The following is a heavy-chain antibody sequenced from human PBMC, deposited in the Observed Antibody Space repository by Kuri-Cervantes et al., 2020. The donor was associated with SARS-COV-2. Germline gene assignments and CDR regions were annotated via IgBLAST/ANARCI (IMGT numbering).Heavy chain of an antibody. Sequence: SETLSLTCTVSGGSISSYYWSWIRQPPGKGLEWIGYIYYSGSTNYNPSLKSRVTISLDTSKDHFSLKLHSVTAADTAVYYCASVVTAIDYWGQGTLVTVSS. J-gene: IGHJ4*02. CDR3: ASVVTAIDY. D-gene: IGHD2-21*02. CDR2: IYYSGST. V-gene: IGHV4-59*12. CDR1: GGSISSYY.